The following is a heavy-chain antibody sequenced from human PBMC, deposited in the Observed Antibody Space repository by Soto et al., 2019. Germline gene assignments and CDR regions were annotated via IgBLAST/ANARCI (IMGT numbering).Heavy chain of an antibody. V-gene: IGHV4-34*01. J-gene: IGHJ6*02. CDR1: GGSFSGYY. CDR2: INHSGST. Sequence: PSETLSLTCAVYGGSFSGYYWSWIRQPPGKGLEWIGEINHSGSTNYNPSLKSRVTISVDTSKNQFSLKLSSVTAADTAVYYCARGGHCSSTSCYSGYYYYGMDVWGQGTTVTSP. CDR3: ARGGHCSSTSCYSGYYYYGMDV. D-gene: IGHD2-2*01.